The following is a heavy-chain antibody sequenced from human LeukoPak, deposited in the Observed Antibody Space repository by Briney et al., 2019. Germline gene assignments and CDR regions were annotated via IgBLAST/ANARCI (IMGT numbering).Heavy chain of an antibody. D-gene: IGHD1-26*01. CDR2: IYHSGST. J-gene: IGHJ4*02. CDR3: ARVRLGSSPFDY. Sequence: PSETLSLTCAVSGYSISSGYCWGWIRQPPGKGLEWIGSIYHSGSTYYNPSLKSRVTISVDTSKNQFSLKLSSVTAADTAVYYCARVRLGSSPFDYWGQGTLVTVSS. V-gene: IGHV4-38-2*01. CDR1: GYSISSGYC.